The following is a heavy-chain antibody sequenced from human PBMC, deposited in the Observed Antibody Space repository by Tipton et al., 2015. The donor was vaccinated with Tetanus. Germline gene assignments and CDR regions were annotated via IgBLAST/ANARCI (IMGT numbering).Heavy chain of an antibody. Sequence: QLVQSGAEVKKPGASVKVSCKASGYTFTSYGLNWVRKAAGRGFEWMGWLNPKSGSAVYAPRFQGGVTMTTNTSITTAFMEVSRLTYEDTAVYYCASGSSIRHGLDVWGHGTSVTVSS. CDR1: GYTFTSYG. D-gene: IGHD2-2*01. CDR3: ASGSSIRHGLDV. J-gene: IGHJ6*02. V-gene: IGHV1-8*01. CDR2: LNPKSGSA.